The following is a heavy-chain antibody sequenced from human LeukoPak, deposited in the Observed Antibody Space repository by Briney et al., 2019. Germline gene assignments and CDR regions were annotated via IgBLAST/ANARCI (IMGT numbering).Heavy chain of an antibody. J-gene: IGHJ4*02. CDR3: ARGRGDSSSWYFDY. CDR2: VKQDGSEK. D-gene: IGHD6-13*01. CDR1: GFTFSNFW. V-gene: IGHV3-7*01. Sequence: PGGSLRLSCAASGFTFSNFWMTWVRQAPGKGLEWVANVKQDGSEKSCVDSVKGRFTISRDNAKNSLYLQMNSLRVDDTAVYYCARGRGDSSSWYFDYWGQGALVTVSS.